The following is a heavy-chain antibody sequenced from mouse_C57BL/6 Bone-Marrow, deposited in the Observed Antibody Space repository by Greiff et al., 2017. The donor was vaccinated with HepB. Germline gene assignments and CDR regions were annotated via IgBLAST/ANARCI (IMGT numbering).Heavy chain of an antibody. CDR2: IHPNSGST. J-gene: IGHJ4*01. CDR3: ARNHYGSSYDAMDY. V-gene: IGHV1-64*01. Sequence: QVQLQQSGAELVKPGASVKLSCKASGYTFTSYWMHWVKQRPGQGLEWIGMIHPNSGSTNYNEKFKSKATLTVDKSSSTAYMQLSSLTSEDSAVYYCARNHYGSSYDAMDYWGQGTSVTVSS. D-gene: IGHD1-1*01. CDR1: GYTFTSYW.